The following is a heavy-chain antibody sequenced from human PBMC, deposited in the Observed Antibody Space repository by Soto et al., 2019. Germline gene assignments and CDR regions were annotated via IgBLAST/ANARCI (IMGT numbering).Heavy chain of an antibody. CDR3: ARLEGMATISYYFDF. D-gene: IGHD2-8*01. Sequence: PSEILSLTCSVSGDSINSDKYYWGWIRQPPGKGLEWIGSIYFRGNTYYNPSLQTRVIISLDKSKSQFSLKLNSVTAADSAVYFCARLEGMATISYYFDFWGQGALVNVSS. CDR2: IYFRGNT. CDR1: GDSINSDKYY. J-gene: IGHJ4*02. V-gene: IGHV4-39*01.